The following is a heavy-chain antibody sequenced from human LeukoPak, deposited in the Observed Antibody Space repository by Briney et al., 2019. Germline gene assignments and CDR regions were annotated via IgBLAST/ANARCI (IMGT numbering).Heavy chain of an antibody. V-gene: IGHV4-34*01. Sequence: SETLSLTCAVYVGSFSGYYWSWIRQPPGKGLAWIGEINHSGSTNSNPSLSSRVTISVDTSKNQFSLKMSSVTAADTAVYYCARSHDGGNAFDIWGQGTMVTVSS. CDR2: INHSGST. J-gene: IGHJ3*02. CDR3: ARSHDGGNAFDI. CDR1: VGSFSGYY. D-gene: IGHD4-23*01.